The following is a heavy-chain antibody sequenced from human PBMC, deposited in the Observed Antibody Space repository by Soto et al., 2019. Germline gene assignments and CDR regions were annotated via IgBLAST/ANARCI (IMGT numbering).Heavy chain of an antibody. CDR1: GVSISSYY. D-gene: IGHD3-9*01. J-gene: IGHJ4*02. V-gene: IGHV4-59*01. CDR2: IYYSGNT. CDR3: ARGSYNILTGYYLDY. Sequence: SETLSLTCTVSGVSISSYYWTWVRQPPGKGLEWIGYIYYSGNTNYNPSLKSRVTISFDTSRSQFSLKLRSVTAADTAVYYCARGSYNILTGYYLDYWGQGTLVTVSS.